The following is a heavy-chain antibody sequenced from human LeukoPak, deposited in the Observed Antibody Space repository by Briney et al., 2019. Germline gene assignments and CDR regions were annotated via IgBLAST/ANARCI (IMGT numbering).Heavy chain of an antibody. CDR3: AKASGYSSGYDAFDI. D-gene: IGHD6-19*01. V-gene: IGHV3-23*01. CDR1: GFIFDFYA. J-gene: IGHJ3*02. Sequence: PGGPLRLSCAASGFIFDFYAMNWVRQAPGKGLEWVSAISGSGGSTYYADSVKGRFTISRDNSKNTLYLQMNSLRAEDTAVYYCAKASGYSSGYDAFDIWGQGTMVTVSS. CDR2: ISGSGGST.